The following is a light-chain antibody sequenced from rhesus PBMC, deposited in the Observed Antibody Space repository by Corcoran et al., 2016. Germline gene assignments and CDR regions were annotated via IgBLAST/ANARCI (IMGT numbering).Light chain of an antibody. CDR3: QQHNSYPLT. CDR1: QGISSY. J-gene: IGKJ4*01. Sequence: DIQMTQSPSSLSASVGDTVTITCRASQGISSYLAWYQQKPGKAPKLLIYKASTLQNGVTSRFIGSGAGTDLTLTISSLHPEDFATYYCQQHNSYPLTFGGGTKVEIK. V-gene: IGKV1-25*01. CDR2: KAS.